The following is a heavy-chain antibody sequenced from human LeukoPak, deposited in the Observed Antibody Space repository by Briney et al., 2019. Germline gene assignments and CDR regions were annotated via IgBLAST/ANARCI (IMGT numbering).Heavy chain of an antibody. V-gene: IGHV3-21*04. D-gene: IGHD1-1*01. CDR1: GFTFSTYS. Sequence: GGSLRLSCAASGFTFSTYSMNWVRQAPGKGLEWVSSISSGSGYIYYADSVKGRFTISRDNAKNSLYLQMNSLRAEDTALYYCAREKEATGFFDYWGQGTLVTVSS. J-gene: IGHJ4*02. CDR2: ISSGSGYI. CDR3: AREKEATGFFDY.